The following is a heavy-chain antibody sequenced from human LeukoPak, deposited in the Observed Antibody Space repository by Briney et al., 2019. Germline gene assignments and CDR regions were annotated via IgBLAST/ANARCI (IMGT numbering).Heavy chain of an antibody. CDR1: GGSISTFF. J-gene: IGHJ4*02. D-gene: IGHD3-9*01. CDR2: IYTGST. Sequence: SETLSLTCTFCGGSISTFFWTWIRQSAGKGLEWIGRIYTGSTYYNPYLESRATISLDTSNNRFPLQLTSLTAADTAVYYCARGTEMTSFTGYYSFDYWGRGTLVTVSS. V-gene: IGHV4-4*07. CDR3: ARGTEMTSFTGYYSFDY.